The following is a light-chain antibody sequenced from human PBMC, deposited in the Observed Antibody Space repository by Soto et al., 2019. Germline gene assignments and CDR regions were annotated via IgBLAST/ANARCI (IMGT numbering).Light chain of an antibody. CDR2: DGA. CDR3: LLSYRGTYV. V-gene: IGLV7-46*01. J-gene: IGLJ1*01. Sequence: QSVVTQEPSLTVSPGGTVALTCGSSTGAVTTGHYPYWFQQKPGQVPKTLIYDGANKLSWTPARFSGSLLGGKAALTLSGAQPEDEAEYYCLLSYRGTYVFGPGTKVTVL. CDR1: TGAVTTGHY.